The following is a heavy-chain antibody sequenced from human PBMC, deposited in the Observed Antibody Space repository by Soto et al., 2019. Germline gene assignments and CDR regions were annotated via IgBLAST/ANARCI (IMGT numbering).Heavy chain of an antibody. J-gene: IGHJ4*02. Sequence: ASVKVSCKSSGYTFTSYGISWVRQAPGQGLEWMGWISAYNGNTNYAQKLQGRVTMTTDTSTSTAYMELRSLRSDDTAVYYCARDLSVVAASSGDYWGQGTLVTVSS. CDR2: ISAYNGNT. CDR1: GYTFTSYG. CDR3: ARDLSVVAASSGDY. D-gene: IGHD2-15*01. V-gene: IGHV1-18*01.